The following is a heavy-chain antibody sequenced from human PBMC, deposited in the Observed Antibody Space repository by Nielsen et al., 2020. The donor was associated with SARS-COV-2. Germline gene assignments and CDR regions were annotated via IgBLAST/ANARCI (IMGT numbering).Heavy chain of an antibody. CDR3: AKDLAGSGSYYTLYYYYYGMDV. Sequence: GESLKISCAASGFNFSSYAMSWVRQPLGKGLEWVSAISGSGGSTYYADSVKGRFTISRDNPKNTLYLQMNSLRAEDTAVYYCAKDLAGSGSYYTLYYYYYGMDVWGQGTTVTVS. CDR2: ISGSGGST. J-gene: IGHJ6*02. D-gene: IGHD3-10*01. V-gene: IGHV3-23*01. CDR1: GFNFSSYA.